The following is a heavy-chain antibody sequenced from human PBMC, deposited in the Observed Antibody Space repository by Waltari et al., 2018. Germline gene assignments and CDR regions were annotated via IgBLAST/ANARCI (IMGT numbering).Heavy chain of an antibody. Sequence: QVQLVQSGAEVKKPGSSVKVSCKASGGTFRSYAISWVRQAPGQGLEWMGRIIPIFGTANYAQKFQGRVTITADKSTSTAYMELSSLRSEDTAVYYCARDPNIYSGYDYYYGMDVWGQGTTVTVSS. V-gene: IGHV1-69*08. CDR3: ARDPNIYSGYDYYYGMDV. CDR2: IIPIFGTA. CDR1: GGTFRSYA. D-gene: IGHD5-12*01. J-gene: IGHJ6*02.